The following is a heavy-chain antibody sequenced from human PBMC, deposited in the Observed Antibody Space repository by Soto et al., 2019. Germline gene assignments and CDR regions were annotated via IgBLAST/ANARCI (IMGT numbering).Heavy chain of an antibody. J-gene: IGHJ4*02. CDR3: AKRNLVVRPPFDY. V-gene: IGHV3-23*01. CDR1: GFTFSSYA. Sequence: EVQLLESGGGLVQPGGSLRLSCAASGFTFSSYAMSWVRQAPGKGLEWVSTISGSGGGIYYADSVKGRFTISRDNSKNTLDLQMNSLRAGDTAVYYCAKRNLVVRPPFDYWGQGTLVTVSS. D-gene: IGHD2-15*01. CDR2: ISGSGGGI.